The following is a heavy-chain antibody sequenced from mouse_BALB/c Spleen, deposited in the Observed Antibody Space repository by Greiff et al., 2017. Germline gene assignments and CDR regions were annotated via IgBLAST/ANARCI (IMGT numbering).Heavy chain of an antibody. CDR3: TREDGSSYDYAMDY. CDR2: IYPGNSDT. CDR1: GYTFTSYW. J-gene: IGHJ4*01. D-gene: IGHD1-1*01. Sequence: EVKLVESGTVLARPGASVKMSCKASGYTFTSYWMHWVKQRPGQGLEWIGAIYPGNSDTSYNQKFKGKAKLTAVTSTSTAYMELSSLTNEDSAVYYCTREDGSSYDYAMDYWGQGTSVTVSS. V-gene: IGHV1-5*01.